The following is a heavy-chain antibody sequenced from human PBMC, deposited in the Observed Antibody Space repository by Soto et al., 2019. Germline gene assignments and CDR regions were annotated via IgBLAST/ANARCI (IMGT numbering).Heavy chain of an antibody. CDR3: AHRMGPFDY. CDR1: GFSLSTSEVG. J-gene: IGHJ4*02. D-gene: IGHD1-26*01. Sequence: QITLKESGPTLVKPTQTLTLTCTFSGFSLSTSEVGVGWIRQPPGKALEWLALIYWDDDKRYSPSLKSSLTITMDTSKNQVVLTMTNMDPVDTATYYCAHRMGPFDYWGQGTLVTVSS. CDR2: IYWDDDK. V-gene: IGHV2-5*02.